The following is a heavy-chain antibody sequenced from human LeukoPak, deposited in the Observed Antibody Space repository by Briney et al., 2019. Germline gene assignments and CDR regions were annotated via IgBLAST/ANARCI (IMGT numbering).Heavy chain of an antibody. D-gene: IGHD6-13*01. CDR2: IIPIFGTA. CDR1: GYTFTSYG. V-gene: IGHV1-69*06. Sequence: SVKVSCKASGYTFTSYGISWVRQAPGQGVEWMGGIIPIFGTANYAQKFQGRVTITADKSTSTAYMELSSLRSEDTAVYHCARSSIIATAGPFYFDYWGQGTLVTVSS. J-gene: IGHJ4*02. CDR3: ARSSIIATAGPFYFDY.